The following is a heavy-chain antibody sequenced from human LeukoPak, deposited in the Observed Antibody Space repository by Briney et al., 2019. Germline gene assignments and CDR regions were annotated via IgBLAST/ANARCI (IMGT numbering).Heavy chain of an antibody. CDR3: ARQGYQLTLYGDYGDLDY. Sequence: GESLKISCKGSGYSFTSYWIGWVRQMPGKGLEWMGIIHPGDSDTRYSPSFQGQVTISADKSISTAYLQWSSLKASDTAMYYCARQGYQLTLYGDYGDLDYWGQGTLVTVSS. D-gene: IGHD4-17*01. CDR2: IHPGDSDT. CDR1: GYSFTSYW. V-gene: IGHV5-51*01. J-gene: IGHJ4*02.